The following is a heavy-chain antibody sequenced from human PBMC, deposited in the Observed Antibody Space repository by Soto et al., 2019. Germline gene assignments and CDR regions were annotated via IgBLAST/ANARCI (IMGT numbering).Heavy chain of an antibody. CDR3: AKDPAGIAVAGTFDY. CDR1: GFTFSSYG. V-gene: IGHV3-30*18. J-gene: IGHJ4*02. CDR2: ISYDGSNK. Sequence: QVQLVESGGGVVQPGRSLRLSCAASGFTFSSYGMHWVRQAPGKGLEWVAVISYDGSNKYYADSVKSRFTISRDNSKNTLYLQMNSLRAEDTAVYYCAKDPAGIAVAGTFDYWGQGTLVTVSS. D-gene: IGHD6-19*01.